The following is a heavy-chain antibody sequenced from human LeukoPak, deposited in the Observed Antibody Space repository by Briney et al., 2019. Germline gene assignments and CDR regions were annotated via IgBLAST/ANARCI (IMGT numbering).Heavy chain of an antibody. J-gene: IGHJ6*02. CDR3: ARLYCSSTSCLTSDYYGMDV. CDR2: INPNSGGT. CDR1: GYTFTGYY. Sequence: ASVKVSCTASGYTFTGYYMHWVRQAPGQGLEWMGWINPNSGGTNYAQKFQGRVTMTRDTSISTAYMELSRLRSDDTAVYYCARLYCSSTSCLTSDYYGMDVWGQGNTVTVSS. V-gene: IGHV1-2*02. D-gene: IGHD2-2*01.